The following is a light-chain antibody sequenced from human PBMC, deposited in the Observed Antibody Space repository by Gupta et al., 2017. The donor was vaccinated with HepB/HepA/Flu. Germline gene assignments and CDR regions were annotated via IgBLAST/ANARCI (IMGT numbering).Light chain of an antibody. V-gene: IGKV3-11*01. CDR2: DAS. Sequence: EIVLTLSPATLSLSPGERATLSCGAGQSVRNYLAWYQQKPGQASSLLIYDASKRATGIPARFGGSGSGVDFTLTISTIEPEDFAVYYCQQRSSWPSLTFGGGTKVEIK. J-gene: IGKJ4*01. CDR3: QQRSSWPSLT. CDR1: QSVRNY.